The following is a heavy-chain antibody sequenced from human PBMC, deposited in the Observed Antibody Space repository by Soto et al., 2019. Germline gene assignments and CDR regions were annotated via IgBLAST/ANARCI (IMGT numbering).Heavy chain of an antibody. Sequence: LGESLKISCKGSGYTFTDYWIGWVRQMPGKGLEWMGIIYPGDSDTRYSPSFQGQVTISADKSISTAYLQWSSLKASDTAMYHCARFPYDSSGSLWGQGTLVTFPS. D-gene: IGHD3-22*01. CDR3: ARFPYDSSGSL. J-gene: IGHJ4*02. CDR2: IYPGDSDT. CDR1: GYTFTDYW. V-gene: IGHV5-51*01.